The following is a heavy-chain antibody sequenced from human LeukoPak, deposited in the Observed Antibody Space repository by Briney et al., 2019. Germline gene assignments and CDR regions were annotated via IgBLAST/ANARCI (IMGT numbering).Heavy chain of an antibody. Sequence: GGCLRLSCAASGFAFSAYEMNWVPQAPGKGLEWVAYFAGSDTTIYYADSVRGRFTISRDNAKNSLYLQMNSLRAEDTALYYCTTLGYHLDSWGQGTLVTVSA. CDR1: GFAFSAYE. V-gene: IGHV3-48*03. J-gene: IGHJ4*02. CDR2: FAGSDTTI. CDR3: TTLGYHLDS. D-gene: IGHD3-22*01.